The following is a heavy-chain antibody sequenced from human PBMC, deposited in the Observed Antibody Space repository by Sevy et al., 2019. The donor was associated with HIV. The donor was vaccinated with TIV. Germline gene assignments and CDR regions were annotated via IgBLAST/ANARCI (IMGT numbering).Heavy chain of an antibody. J-gene: IGHJ6*02. CDR1: GYTFTGDY. CDR3: ARDGGGGTTNSGMDV. V-gene: IGHV1-2*06. Sequence: ASVKVSCKASGYTFTGDYLHWVRQAPGQGLEWVGRVYPNSGGTNYARKFQGRVTMTRDTSISTAYMELSRLRFDDTAVYYCARDGGGGTTNSGMDVWGQGTTVTVSS. CDR2: VYPNSGGT. D-gene: IGHD1-7*01.